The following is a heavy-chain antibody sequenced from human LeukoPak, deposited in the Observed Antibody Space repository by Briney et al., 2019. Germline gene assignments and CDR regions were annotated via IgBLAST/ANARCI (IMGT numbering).Heavy chain of an antibody. CDR1: GGSFISYS. Sequence: SETLSLTCAVYGGSFISYSWNWIRQPSGKGLEWIGEINHVGSTNYNPSLKSRVTISVDTSKNQFSLKLSSVTAADTAVYYCARRPTAIDYWGQGALVTVSS. D-gene: IGHD2-21*02. V-gene: IGHV4-34*01. CDR3: ARRPTAIDY. CDR2: INHVGST. J-gene: IGHJ4*02.